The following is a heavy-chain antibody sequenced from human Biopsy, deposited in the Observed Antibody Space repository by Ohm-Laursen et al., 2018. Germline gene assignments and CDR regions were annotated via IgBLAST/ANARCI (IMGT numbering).Heavy chain of an antibody. J-gene: IGHJ6*02. CDR1: GYTFAGYY. Sequence: GASVKVSCKASGYTFAGYYLHWVRQAPGQGLEWMGWINPNSGGTDYSLKFQGRVTMTTDTSTSTAYMELRSLRSDDTAIYYCTRDRHYASGSYAGMDVWGQGTTVTVSS. CDR2: INPNSGGT. V-gene: IGHV1-2*02. CDR3: TRDRHYASGSYAGMDV. D-gene: IGHD3-10*01.